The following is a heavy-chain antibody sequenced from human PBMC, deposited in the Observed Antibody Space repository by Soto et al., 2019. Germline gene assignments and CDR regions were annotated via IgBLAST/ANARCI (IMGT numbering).Heavy chain of an antibody. Sequence: PGESLKISCKGSGYIFTSYWIAWVRQVPGKGLELMGVIYPGDSDIRYSPSFQGQVTISADKSISTAYLQWSSLKASDTAMYYCMRDVVREFYFDYWCQGIPVTVS. CDR2: IYPGDSDI. V-gene: IGHV5-51*01. CDR1: GYIFTSYW. D-gene: IGHD3-10*01. CDR3: MRDVVREFYFDY. J-gene: IGHJ4*02.